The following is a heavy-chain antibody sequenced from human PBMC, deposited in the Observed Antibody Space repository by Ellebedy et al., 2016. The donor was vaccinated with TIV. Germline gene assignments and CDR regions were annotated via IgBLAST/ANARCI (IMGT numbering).Heavy chain of an antibody. J-gene: IGHJ4*02. CDR1: GYSFTSYW. Sequence: GESLKISCKGSGYSFTSYWISWVRQMPGKGLEWMGSIDPSVSYTNYSPSFQVHFTISADKSISTAYLQWSSLKASDTAMYYCDSAGEYVGGFDYWGQGTLVTVSS. V-gene: IGHV5-10-1*01. CDR2: IDPSVSYT. D-gene: IGHD2-15*01. CDR3: DSAGEYVGGFDY.